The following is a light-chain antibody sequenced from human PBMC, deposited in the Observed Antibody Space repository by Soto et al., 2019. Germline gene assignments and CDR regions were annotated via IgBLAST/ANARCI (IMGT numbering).Light chain of an antibody. V-gene: IGKV3-20*01. Sequence: EIALTQSPCTLSLSPGERATLSCRASQSVSSSYLAWYQQKPGQAPRLLIYGASSRATGIPDRFSGSGSGTDFTLTISRLEPEDFAVYYCQQYGSSKRTFGQGTKVDIK. J-gene: IGKJ1*01. CDR3: QQYGSSKRT. CDR1: QSVSSSY. CDR2: GAS.